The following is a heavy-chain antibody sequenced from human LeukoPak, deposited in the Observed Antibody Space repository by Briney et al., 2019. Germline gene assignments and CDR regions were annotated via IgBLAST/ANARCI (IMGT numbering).Heavy chain of an antibody. J-gene: IGHJ2*01. V-gene: IGHV1-18*01. CDR1: GYTLTNYN. D-gene: IGHD5-18*01. CDR2: INTYKGDT. Sequence: ASVKVSCKASGYTLTNYNISWVRQAPGQGLEWMGWINTYKGDTLYAQKLQGRVTMTADTSTNTAYMELRSLRFDDTAVYYCARDEGGYSYGYDWWYFDLWGRGTLVTVSS. CDR3: ARDEGGYSYGYDWWYFDL.